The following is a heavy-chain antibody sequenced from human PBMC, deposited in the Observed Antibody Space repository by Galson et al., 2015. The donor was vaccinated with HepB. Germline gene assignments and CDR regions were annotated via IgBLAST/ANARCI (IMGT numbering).Heavy chain of an antibody. CDR3: ARAGGNSEYFQH. D-gene: IGHD4-23*01. CDR1: GFTFSSYA. CDR2: ISYDGSNK. J-gene: IGHJ1*01. Sequence: SLRLSCAASGFTFSSYAMHWVRQAPGKGLEWVAVISYDGSNKYYADSVKGRFTISRDNSKNTLYLQMNSLRAEDTAVYYCARAGGNSEYFQHWGQGTLVTVSS. V-gene: IGHV3-30*04.